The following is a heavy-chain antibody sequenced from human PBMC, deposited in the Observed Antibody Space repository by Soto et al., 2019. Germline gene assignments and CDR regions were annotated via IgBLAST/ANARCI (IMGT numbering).Heavy chain of an antibody. CDR3: AKAGYCSSATCATRYYYMDV. V-gene: IGHV3-23*01. J-gene: IGHJ6*03. Sequence: PGGSLRLSCAASGFTFSSYAMGWVRQAPGKGLEWVSAIIGSGGSTYYADSVKGRFTISRDNSKNTLYLQMNSLRAEDTAVYYCAKAGYCSSATCATRYYYMDVWGKGTTVTVSS. D-gene: IGHD2-2*01. CDR1: GFTFSSYA. CDR2: IIGSGGST.